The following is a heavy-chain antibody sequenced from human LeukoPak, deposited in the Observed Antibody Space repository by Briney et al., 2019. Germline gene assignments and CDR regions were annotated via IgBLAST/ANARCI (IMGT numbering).Heavy chain of an antibody. J-gene: IGHJ6*03. CDR2: IYSGGST. CDR1: GFTFSSYS. D-gene: IGHD2-2*01. CDR3: AKDGGDIVVVPAADYYYYYMDV. Sequence: PGGSLRLSCAVSGFTFSSYSMNWVRQAPGKGLEWVSVIYSGGSTYYADSVKGRFTISRDNSKNTLYLQMNSLRAEDTAVYYCAKDGGDIVVVPAADYYYYYMDVWGKGTTVTVSS. V-gene: IGHV3-NL1*01.